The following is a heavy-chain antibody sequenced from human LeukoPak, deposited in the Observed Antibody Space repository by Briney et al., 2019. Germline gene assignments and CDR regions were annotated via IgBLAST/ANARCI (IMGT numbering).Heavy chain of an antibody. J-gene: IGHJ3*02. CDR2: IYPTDCDT. CDR1: GYSFSSYW. Sequence: AESPLISCKGSGYSFSSYWIGWVRQMPGKGLEWMGIIYPTDCDTRYSPSFQGQVTVSADKSITTAYLQWSSLKASDTAMYYCARASRLVVTLDAFDIWGQGTLVILSS. CDR3: ARASRLVVTLDAFDI. V-gene: IGHV5-51*01. D-gene: IGHD2-21*02.